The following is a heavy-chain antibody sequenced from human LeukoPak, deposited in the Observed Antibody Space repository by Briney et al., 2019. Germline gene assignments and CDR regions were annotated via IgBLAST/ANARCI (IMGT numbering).Heavy chain of an antibody. D-gene: IGHD1-26*01. V-gene: IGHV3-30*04. Sequence: GGSLRLSCAASGFTFSYYAMHWVRQAPGKGLEWVAVISYDGSNKYYADFVKGRFTISRDNSKNTLYLQMNSLRAEDTAVYYCARSRRRELLGTYFDYWGQGTLVTASS. CDR2: ISYDGSNK. CDR3: ARSRRRELLGTYFDY. J-gene: IGHJ4*02. CDR1: GFTFSYYA.